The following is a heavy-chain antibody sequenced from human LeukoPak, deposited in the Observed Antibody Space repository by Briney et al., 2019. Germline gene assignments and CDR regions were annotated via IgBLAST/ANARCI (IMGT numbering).Heavy chain of an antibody. Sequence: SETLSLTCAVYGGSFSGYYWSWIRQPPGQGREWMGEINHNEGTNYNPSLKSRVTISVDTSKNQFSLKLSSVTAADTAVYYCARRPVWFGELSYWGQGTLVTVS. CDR2: INHNEGT. V-gene: IGHV4-34*01. J-gene: IGHJ4*02. CDR1: GGSFSGYY. D-gene: IGHD3-10*01. CDR3: ARRPVWFGELSY.